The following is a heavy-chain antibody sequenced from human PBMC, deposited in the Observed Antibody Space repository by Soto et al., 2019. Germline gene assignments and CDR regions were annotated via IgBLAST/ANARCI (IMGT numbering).Heavy chain of an antibody. Sequence: ASVKVSCKSSGNSFSSHAITWVRQAPGQGLEWMGGIIPVFDTPTYARRFQDRVTITADKSTNTSYMELRSLRSEDTAVYYCARGGALSTSWYWGDGPDSWGQGTQVTVSS. CDR3: ARGGALSTSWYWGDGPDS. CDR1: GNSFSSHA. CDR2: IIPVFDTP. D-gene: IGHD6-13*01. V-gene: IGHV1-69*06. J-gene: IGHJ4*02.